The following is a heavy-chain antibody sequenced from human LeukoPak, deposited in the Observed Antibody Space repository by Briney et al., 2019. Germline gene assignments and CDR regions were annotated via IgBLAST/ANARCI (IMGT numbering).Heavy chain of an antibody. D-gene: IGHD6-13*01. J-gene: IGHJ6*02. CDR3: ARTTRYSSSWYHDYYYGMDV. Sequence: ASVKVSCKASGYTFTGYYMHWVRQAPGQGLEWMGWINPNSGGTNYAQKFQSRVTMTRDTSISTAYMELSRLRSDDTAVYHCARTTRYSSSWYHDYYYGMDVWGQGTTVTVSS. CDR1: GYTFTGYY. V-gene: IGHV1-2*02. CDR2: INPNSGGT.